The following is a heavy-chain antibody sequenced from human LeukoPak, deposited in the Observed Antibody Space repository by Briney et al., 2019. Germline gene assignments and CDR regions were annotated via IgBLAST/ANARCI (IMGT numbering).Heavy chain of an antibody. CDR2: IYTSGTT. D-gene: IGHD3-10*01. CDR3: ARAEGSGSGAYTLDY. J-gene: IGHJ4*02. V-gene: IGHV4-4*07. Sequence: SETLSLTCTVSGGSTINYFRSWIRQPAGRGLEWIGHIYTSGTTHYNPSLKDRVTISLDTSKSQFSLQLNSVTAADSAVYYCARAEGSGSGAYTLDYWGQGILVTVSS. CDR1: GGSTINYF.